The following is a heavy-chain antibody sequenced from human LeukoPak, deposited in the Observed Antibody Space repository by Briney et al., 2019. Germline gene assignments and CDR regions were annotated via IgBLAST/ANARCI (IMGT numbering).Heavy chain of an antibody. CDR2: IYSGGST. D-gene: IGHD3-10*01. J-gene: IGHJ3*02. Sequence: RSGGSLRLSCAASGFTVSSNYMSWVRQAPGKGLEWVSVIYSGGSTYYADSVKGRFTISRDNSKNTLYLQMNSLRAEDTAVYYCARESLVRGVTSDAFDIWGQGTMVTVSS. V-gene: IGHV3-66*01. CDR1: GFTVSSNY. CDR3: ARESLVRGVTSDAFDI.